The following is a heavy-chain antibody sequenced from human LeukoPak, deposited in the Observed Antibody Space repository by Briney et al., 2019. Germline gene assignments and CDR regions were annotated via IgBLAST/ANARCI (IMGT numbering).Heavy chain of an antibody. Sequence: GGSLRLSCAASGFTFSSYWMSWVRQAPGKGLEWVANIKQDGSEKYYVDSVKGRFTISRDNAKNSLYLQMNSLRAEDTAVYYCASSLGLAAAVDAFDIWGQGTMVTVSS. V-gene: IGHV3-7*01. CDR3: ASSLGLAAAVDAFDI. CDR2: IKQDGSEK. J-gene: IGHJ3*02. CDR1: GFTFSSYW. D-gene: IGHD6-13*01.